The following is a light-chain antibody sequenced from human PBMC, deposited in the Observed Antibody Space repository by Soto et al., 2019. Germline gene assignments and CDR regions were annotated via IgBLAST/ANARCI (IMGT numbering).Light chain of an antibody. CDR1: SSDIGRYNY. V-gene: IGLV2-14*03. J-gene: IGLJ2*01. CDR2: DVS. Sequence: QSVLTQPASVSGTPGQSITVSCIGTSSDIGRYNYVSWYQQHPGRAPKPIIRDVSSRHSGVPTRFSGSKSGNSASLTISGLQVEDEAYYFCSSYASSNAQLFGGGTKLTVL. CDR3: SSYASSNAQL.